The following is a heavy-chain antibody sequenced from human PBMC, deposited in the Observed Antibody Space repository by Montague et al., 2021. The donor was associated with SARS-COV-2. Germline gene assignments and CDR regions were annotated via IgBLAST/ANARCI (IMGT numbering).Heavy chain of an antibody. Sequence: TLSLTCTVSGGSISSGSYYWSWIRQPAGKGLEWIGRIYTSGSTNYNPSLKSRVTISVDTSKQQFSLELTSVTAADTAVYYCARDRRGMAMAGRAYYYYYMDVWGKGTTVTVSS. CDR2: IYTSGST. J-gene: IGHJ6*03. D-gene: IGHD6-19*01. V-gene: IGHV4-61*02. CDR1: GGSISSGSYY. CDR3: ARDRRGMAMAGRAYYYYYMDV.